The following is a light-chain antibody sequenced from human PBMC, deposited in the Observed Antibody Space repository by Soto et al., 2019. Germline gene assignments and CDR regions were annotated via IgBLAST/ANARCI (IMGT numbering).Light chain of an antibody. Sequence: QSALTQPPSASGSPGQSVTISCTGTSSDIGYYNYVSWYQQHPGKAPKLMIFEVNTRPSGVPDRFSGSRSGNTASLTVSGLQAEDEASYYCSSPAGRNKYVIFGGGTKLTVL. CDR1: SSDIGYYNY. V-gene: IGLV2-8*01. CDR2: EVN. J-gene: IGLJ2*01. CDR3: SSPAGRNKYVI.